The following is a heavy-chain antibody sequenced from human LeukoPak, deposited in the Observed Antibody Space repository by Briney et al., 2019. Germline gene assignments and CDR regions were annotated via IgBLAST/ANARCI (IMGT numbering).Heavy chain of an antibody. V-gene: IGHV4-34*01. D-gene: IGHD6-13*01. CDR2: INHSGST. CDR1: GGSFSAYY. CDR3: ARQALHSSWYESVWFDP. J-gene: IGHJ5*02. Sequence: PSETLSLTCAVYGGSFSAYYWSWIRQPPGKGLEWIGEINHSGSTNYSPSLKSRVTISVDTSKNQFSLKLSSVTAADTAVYYCARQALHSSWYESVWFDPWGQGTLVTVSS.